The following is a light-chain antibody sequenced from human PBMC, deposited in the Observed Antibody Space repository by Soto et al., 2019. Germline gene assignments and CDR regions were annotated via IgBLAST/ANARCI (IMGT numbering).Light chain of an antibody. CDR1: QSVGSTY. CDR2: GTS. J-gene: IGKJ2*01. V-gene: IGKV3-20*01. Sequence: EIVLTQSPGTLSLSPGERATLSCRASQSVGSTYLAWYQQKPGQAPRLRIYGTSTRATGIPDRFSGSGSGTDFTLTISRLEPEDFAVYYCQQYGSSPFTFGQGANLEIK. CDR3: QQYGSSPFT.